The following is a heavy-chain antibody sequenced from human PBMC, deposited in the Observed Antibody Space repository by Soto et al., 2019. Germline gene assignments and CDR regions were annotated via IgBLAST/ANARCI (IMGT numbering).Heavy chain of an antibody. Sequence: QVQLQESGPGLVKPSGTLSLTCAVSGGSISSSNWWSWVRQPPGKGLEWIGKIYHSGSTNYNPSLKGRVTISVDKSKNQCSLKLRSLTAADTAVYYCARVYMVRGTIIRYFDYWGQGTLVTVSS. CDR3: ARVYMVRGTIIRYFDY. V-gene: IGHV4-4*02. D-gene: IGHD3-10*01. CDR2: IYHSGST. J-gene: IGHJ4*02. CDR1: GGSISSSNW.